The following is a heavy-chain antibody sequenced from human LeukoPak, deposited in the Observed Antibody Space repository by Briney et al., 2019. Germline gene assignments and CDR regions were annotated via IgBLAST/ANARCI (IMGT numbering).Heavy chain of an antibody. V-gene: IGHV1-2*02. CDR1: GYTFTGYY. D-gene: IGHD3-22*01. Sequence: GASVKVSCKASGYTFTGYYMHWVRQAPGQGLEWMGWINPNSGGTNYAQKFQGRVTMTRDTSISTAYMELSSLRSEDTAVYYCARGGRDYDSSGYYYVFDYWGQGTLVTVSS. CDR3: ARGGRDYDSSGYYYVFDY. J-gene: IGHJ4*02. CDR2: INPNSGGT.